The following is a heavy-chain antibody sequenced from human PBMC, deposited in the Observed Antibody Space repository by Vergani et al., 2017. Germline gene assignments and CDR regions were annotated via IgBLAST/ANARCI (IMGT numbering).Heavy chain of an antibody. CDR2: INPNSGGT. CDR1: GYTFTGYY. Sequence: QVQLVQSGAEVQKPGASVKVSCKASGYTFTGYYMHWVRQAPGQGLEWMGWINPNSGGTNYAQKFQGRVTMTRDTSISTAYMELSRLRSDDTAVYYCARKDIVVVPAAHKVGFDPWGQGTLVTVSS. D-gene: IGHD2-2*01. V-gene: IGHV1-2*02. CDR3: ARKDIVVVPAAHKVGFDP. J-gene: IGHJ5*02.